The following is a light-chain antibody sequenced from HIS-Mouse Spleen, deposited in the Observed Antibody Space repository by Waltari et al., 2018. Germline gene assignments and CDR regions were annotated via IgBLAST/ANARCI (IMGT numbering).Light chain of an antibody. J-gene: IGLJ2*01. CDR3: SSYAGSNNFVV. CDR1: SSDVGGYNY. Sequence: QSALTQPPSASGSPGQSVTISCTVTSSDVGGYNYVSGYQQHPGKAPKLMIYEVSKRPSGVPDRFPGSKSGNPASLTVSGLQAEDEADYYCSSYAGSNNFVVFGGGTKLTVL. V-gene: IGLV2-8*01. CDR2: EVS.